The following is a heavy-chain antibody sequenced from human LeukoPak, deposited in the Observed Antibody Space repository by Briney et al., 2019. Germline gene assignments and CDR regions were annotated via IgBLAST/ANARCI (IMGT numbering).Heavy chain of an antibody. Sequence: GGSLRLSCAASGFTVSRNYMTWVRQAPGKGLEWVSVIYSGGSTYYADSVEGRFTIPRDNSKNTLYLQMNSLRAEDTAVYYCAKERFIFVVARTDYWGQGTLVTVSS. CDR2: IYSGGST. CDR3: AKERFIFVVARTDY. D-gene: IGHD2-15*01. J-gene: IGHJ4*02. V-gene: IGHV3-53*01. CDR1: GFTVSRNY.